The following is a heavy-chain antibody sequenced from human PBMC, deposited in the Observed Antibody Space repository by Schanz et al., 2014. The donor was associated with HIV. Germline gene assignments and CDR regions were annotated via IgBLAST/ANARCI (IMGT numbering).Heavy chain of an antibody. V-gene: IGHV3-30-3*01. CDR3: AKDMGSGSYETFDI. J-gene: IGHJ3*02. D-gene: IGHD1-26*01. CDR2: ISYDGSNK. CDR1: GFTFSNYA. Sequence: VQLVESGGGLVPPGRSLRLSCAVSGFTFSNYAMNWVRQAPGKGLEWVAVISYDGSNKYYADSVKGRFTISRDNAKNSLYLQMNSLRAEDTALYYCAKDMGSGSYETFDIWGQGTMVTVSS.